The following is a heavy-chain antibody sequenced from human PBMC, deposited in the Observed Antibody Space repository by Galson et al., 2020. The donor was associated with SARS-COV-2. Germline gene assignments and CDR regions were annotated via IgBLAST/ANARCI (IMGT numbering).Heavy chain of an antibody. CDR3: ARAGITGTVYYYYYYMDV. Sequence: ASVKVSCKASGYTFTSYGITWVRQATGQGLEWMGWISAYNGNTKYAKKLQGRVTMNTDTSTSTAYMELRSLRSDDTAVYYCARAGITGTVYYYYYYMDVWGKGTTVTVSS. D-gene: IGHD1-20*01. V-gene: IGHV1-18*01. CDR1: GYTFTSYG. CDR2: ISAYNGNT. J-gene: IGHJ6*03.